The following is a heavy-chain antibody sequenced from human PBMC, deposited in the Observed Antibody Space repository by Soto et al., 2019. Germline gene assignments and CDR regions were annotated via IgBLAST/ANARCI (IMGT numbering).Heavy chain of an antibody. D-gene: IGHD2-21*02. J-gene: IGHJ4*02. Sequence: ASVKVSCKPSGYTFNTYYLHWLRQAPGQALEWMGVIHPSGGGTTYAQKFLGRVTVTRDTSTTTVFMELSSLRSDDTAVYYCARGGHIAVVPARHDYSGQGSLVTVSS. CDR3: ARGGHIAVVPARHDY. V-gene: IGHV1-46*02. CDR1: GYTFNTYY. CDR2: IHPSGGGT.